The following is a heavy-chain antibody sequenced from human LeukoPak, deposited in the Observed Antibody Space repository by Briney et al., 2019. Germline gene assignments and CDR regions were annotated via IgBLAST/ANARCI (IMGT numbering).Heavy chain of an antibody. Sequence: GGPLRLSCAASGFTFSSYAMHWVRQAPGKGLEWVAVISYDGSNKYYADSVKGRFTISRDNSKNTLYLQMNSLRAEDTAVYYCARDHHELLDTAMVDYWGQGTLVTVSS. J-gene: IGHJ4*02. CDR3: ARDHHELLDTAMVDY. V-gene: IGHV3-30-3*01. D-gene: IGHD5-18*01. CDR2: ISYDGSNK. CDR1: GFTFSSYA.